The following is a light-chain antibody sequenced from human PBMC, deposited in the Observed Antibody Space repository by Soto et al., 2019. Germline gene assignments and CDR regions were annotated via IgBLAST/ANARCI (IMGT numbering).Light chain of an antibody. CDR1: QSVSSY. J-gene: IGKJ2*01. CDR2: DAS. CDR3: QQRSNWPPYT. V-gene: IGKV3-11*01. Sequence: EIVLTQSPATLSLSPGERATLSCRASQSVSSYLAWYQQKPGQAPRLLLYDASNRATAIPARFSGSGSGTDFTLTISSLEPADFAVYYCQQRSNWPPYTFGQGTKLEIK.